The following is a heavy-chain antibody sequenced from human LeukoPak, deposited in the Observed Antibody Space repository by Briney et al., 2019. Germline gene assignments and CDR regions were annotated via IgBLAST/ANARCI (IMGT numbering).Heavy chain of an antibody. CDR2: IYTSGST. J-gene: IGHJ2*01. CDR1: GGSISSYY. Sequence: SETLSLTCTVSGGSISSYYWSWIRQPAGKGLEWIGRIYTSGSTNYNPSLKSRVTISVDTSKNQFSLKLSSVTAADTAVYYCARYDRLGMMVVADWYFDLWGRGTLVTVSS. V-gene: IGHV4-4*07. CDR3: ARYDRLGMMVVADWYFDL. D-gene: IGHD3-22*01.